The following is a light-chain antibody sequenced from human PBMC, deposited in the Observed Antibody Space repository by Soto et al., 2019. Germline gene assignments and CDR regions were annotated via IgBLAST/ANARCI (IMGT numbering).Light chain of an antibody. J-gene: IGLJ3*02. Sequence: QSALTQPPSASGSPGQSVTISCIETSSDVGAYKYVSWYQQYPGKAPKLMIYEVTKRPSGVPDRFSGSKSGNTASLTVSGLQPEDEADDYCTSYVGNDIWVFGGGTKLTVL. CDR3: TSYVGNDIWV. V-gene: IGLV2-8*01. CDR2: EVT. CDR1: SSDVGAYKY.